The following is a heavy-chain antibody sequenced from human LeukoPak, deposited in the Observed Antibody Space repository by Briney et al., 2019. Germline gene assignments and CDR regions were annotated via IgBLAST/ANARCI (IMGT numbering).Heavy chain of an antibody. Sequence: GGSLRLSCAASGFTFSSYWMNWARQAPGKGLEWVANINQNVNVNYYVNSINHRFTISRDNAKNSLYLQMSNLRAEDTAVYFCARGGGLDVWGQGATVTVSS. CDR2: INQNVNVN. CDR3: ARGGGLDV. V-gene: IGHV3-7*03. CDR1: GFTFSSYW. J-gene: IGHJ6*02. D-gene: IGHD3-16*01.